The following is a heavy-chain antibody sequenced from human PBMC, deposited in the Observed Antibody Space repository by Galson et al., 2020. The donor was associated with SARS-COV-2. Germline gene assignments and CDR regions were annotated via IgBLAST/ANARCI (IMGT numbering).Heavy chain of an antibody. J-gene: IGHJ6*02. D-gene: IGHD2-8*02. CDR1: GFRFSNFA. CDR2: ISDTGTRT. Sequence: GGSLRLSCEASGFRFSNFAMTWVRQAPGKGLEWVSTISDTGTRTYQADSVKGRFTISRDNSKSTLFLQMNGLRAEDTAVYYCSKGSGLVVYVSSPYYHYGLDVWGQGTSVTVSS. V-gene: IGHV3-23*01. CDR3: SKGSGLVVYVSSPYYHYGLDV.